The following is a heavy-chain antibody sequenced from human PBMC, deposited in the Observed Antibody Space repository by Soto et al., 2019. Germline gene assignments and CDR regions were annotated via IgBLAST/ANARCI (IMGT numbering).Heavy chain of an antibody. Sequence: QVQLQESGPGLVKPSETLSLTCTVSSDSIAGENWWSWVRQPPGMGLEWIGEIFHTGGTNYNPSLKGRVTMEVDKSKNQFSLKLISATAADTAVHYCARVFSSGSGWMYYFDFWGQGTLVSVSS. CDR1: SDSIAGENW. J-gene: IGHJ4*02. V-gene: IGHV4-4*02. D-gene: IGHD6-25*01. CDR3: ARVFSSGSGWMYYFDF. CDR2: IFHTGGT.